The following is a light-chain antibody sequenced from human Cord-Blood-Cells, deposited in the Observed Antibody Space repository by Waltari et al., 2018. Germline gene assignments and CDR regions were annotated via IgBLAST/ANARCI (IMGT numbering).Light chain of an antibody. CDR2: KDS. J-gene: IGLJ3*02. CDR3: YSAADNKEV. V-gene: IGLV3-27*01. CDR1: VLAKKY. Sequence: SYELTQPSSVSVSPGQTARTTCSGDVLAKKYARWFQQKPGQAPVLVIYKDSERPSGIPERFSGSSSGTTVTLTISGTQVEDEADYYCYSAADNKEVFGGGTKLTVL.